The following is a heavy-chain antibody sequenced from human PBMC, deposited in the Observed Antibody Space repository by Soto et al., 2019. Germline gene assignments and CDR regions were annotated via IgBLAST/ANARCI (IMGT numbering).Heavy chain of an antibody. CDR3: ASPARNYDFWSGYSFDI. CDR2: MNPNSGNT. Sequence: QVQLVQSGAEVKKPGASVKVSCKASGYTFTSCDINWVRQATGQGLEWMGWMNPNSGNTGYAQKFQGRVTMTRNTSISTAYMELSSLRSEDTAVYYCASPARNYDFWSGYSFDIWGQGTMVTVSS. V-gene: IGHV1-8*01. D-gene: IGHD3-3*01. CDR1: GYTFTSCD. J-gene: IGHJ3*02.